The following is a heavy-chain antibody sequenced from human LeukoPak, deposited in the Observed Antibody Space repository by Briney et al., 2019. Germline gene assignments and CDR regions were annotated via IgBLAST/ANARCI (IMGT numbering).Heavy chain of an antibody. CDR2: IKEDGGEI. CDR3: ARDHAGSGRAFDY. V-gene: IGHV3-7*01. CDR1: GITFSRSW. Sequence: GGSLRLSCAASGITFSRSWMSWVRQAPGKGLEWVAFIKEDGGEIFYVDSVKGRFTISRDNSMNTLYLQVNSLGVEDTAVYYCARDHAGSGRAFDYWGQGTLVTVSS. D-gene: IGHD2-15*01. J-gene: IGHJ4*02.